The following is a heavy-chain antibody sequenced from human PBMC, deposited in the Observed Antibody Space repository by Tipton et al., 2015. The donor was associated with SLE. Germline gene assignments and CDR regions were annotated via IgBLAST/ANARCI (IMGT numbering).Heavy chain of an antibody. CDR1: GFTFSSYG. CDR2: IRYDGSNK. V-gene: IGHV3-30*02. CDR3: AKALTSTRWFSSSWASDAFDI. Sequence: SLRLSCAASGFTFSSYGMHWVRQAPGKGLEWVAFIRYDGSNKYYADSVKGRFTISRDNSKNTLYLQMNSLRAEDTAVYYCAKALTSTRWFSSSWASDAFDIWGQGTMVTVSS. D-gene: IGHD6-13*01. J-gene: IGHJ3*02.